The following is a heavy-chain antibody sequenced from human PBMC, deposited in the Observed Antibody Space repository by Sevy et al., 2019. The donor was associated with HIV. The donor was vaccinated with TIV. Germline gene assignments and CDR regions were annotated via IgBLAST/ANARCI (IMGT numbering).Heavy chain of an antibody. CDR3: AKDRAAVAGPVSFDF. Sequence: GGSLRLSCTASGFSFSNYAMSWVRQAPGKGLEWVSSISGSGGRANYADSVKGQFTISRDNSKNRLFLQMNNLRAEDTAVDYCAKDRAAVAGPVSFDFWGQGTLVTVSS. J-gene: IGHJ4*02. V-gene: IGHV3-23*01. D-gene: IGHD6-19*01. CDR1: GFSFSNYA. CDR2: ISGSGGRA.